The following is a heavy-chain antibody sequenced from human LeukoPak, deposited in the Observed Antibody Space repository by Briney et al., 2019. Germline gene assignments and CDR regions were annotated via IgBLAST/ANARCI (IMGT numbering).Heavy chain of an antibody. CDR2: FDPEDGET. J-gene: IGHJ5*02. Sequence: ASVKVSCKVSGYTLTELSMHWVRQAPGKGLEWMGGFDPEDGETIYAQKFQGRVTMTEDTSTDTAYMELSSLRSEDTAVYYCARIATDSSGYYYVGWFDPWGQGTLVTVSS. CDR1: GYTLTELS. D-gene: IGHD3-22*01. CDR3: ARIATDSSGYYYVGWFDP. V-gene: IGHV1-24*01.